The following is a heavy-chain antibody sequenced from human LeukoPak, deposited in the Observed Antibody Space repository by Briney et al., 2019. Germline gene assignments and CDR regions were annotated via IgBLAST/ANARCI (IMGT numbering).Heavy chain of an antibody. CDR2: INSDGSST. CDR1: GFTFSSYW. CDR3: AKDGGSDPDAFDI. D-gene: IGHD2-15*01. Sequence: PGGSLRLSCAASGFTFSSYWMHWVRQAPGKGLVWVSRINSDGSSTSYADSVKGRFTISRDNTKNTLYLQMNSLRAEDTAVYYCAKDGGSDPDAFDIWGQGTMVTVSS. V-gene: IGHV3-74*01. J-gene: IGHJ3*02.